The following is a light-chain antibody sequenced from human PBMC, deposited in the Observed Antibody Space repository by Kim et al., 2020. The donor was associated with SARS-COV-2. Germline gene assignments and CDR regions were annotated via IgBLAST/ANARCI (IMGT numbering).Light chain of an antibody. Sequence: GQSITVSCTGTSRDVGSYNLVSWYQQRPGKAPKLMIYEVSKRPSGVSNRFSGSKSGNTASLTISGLQAEDEADYYCCSYAGSSTWVFGGGTQLTVL. CDR1: SRDVGSYNL. J-gene: IGLJ3*02. CDR3: CSYAGSSTWV. V-gene: IGLV2-23*02. CDR2: EVS.